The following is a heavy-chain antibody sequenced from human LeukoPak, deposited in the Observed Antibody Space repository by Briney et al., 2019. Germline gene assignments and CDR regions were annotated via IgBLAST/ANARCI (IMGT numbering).Heavy chain of an antibody. D-gene: IGHD3-22*01. V-gene: IGHV3-30*02. Sequence: SGGSLRLSCAASAFTFRNYGMHWVRQAPGKGLEWVAFIRYDGGNKNYADSVKGRFTISRDNSKNTLYLQMNSLRAEDTAVYYCARDVPNYYDTSGYLDYWGQGTLVTVSS. CDR2: IRYDGGNK. J-gene: IGHJ4*02. CDR1: AFTFRNYG. CDR3: ARDVPNYYDTSGYLDY.